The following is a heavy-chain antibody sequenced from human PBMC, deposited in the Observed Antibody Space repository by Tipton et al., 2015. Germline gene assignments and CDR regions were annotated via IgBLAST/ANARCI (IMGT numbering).Heavy chain of an antibody. CDR3: ARHKYSGTYPLDS. D-gene: IGHD3-10*01. Sequence: TLSLTCSVSGGSIDSYYWGWIRQPPGKGLEYIGYIFYSGDTNYNPSLKSRVSMSVDTSKNQISLTMTSVTAAGTALYYCARHKYSGTYPLDSWGQGTLVTVSS. CDR1: GGSIDSYY. J-gene: IGHJ4*02. CDR2: IFYSGDT. V-gene: IGHV4-59*13.